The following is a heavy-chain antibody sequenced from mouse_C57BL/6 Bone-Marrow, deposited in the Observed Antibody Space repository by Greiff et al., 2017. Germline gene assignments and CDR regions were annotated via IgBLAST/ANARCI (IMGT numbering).Heavy chain of an antibody. J-gene: IGHJ2*01. Sequence: QVQLQQPGAELVMPGASVKLSCKASGYTFTSYWMPWVKQRPGQGLEWIGEIDPSDSYTNYNQKFKGKSTLTVDKSSSTAYMQLSSLTSEDSAVYYCAREGWPSYYFDYWGQGTTLTVSS. D-gene: IGHD2-3*01. V-gene: IGHV1-69*01. CDR3: AREGWPSYYFDY. CDR2: IDPSDSYT. CDR1: GYTFTSYW.